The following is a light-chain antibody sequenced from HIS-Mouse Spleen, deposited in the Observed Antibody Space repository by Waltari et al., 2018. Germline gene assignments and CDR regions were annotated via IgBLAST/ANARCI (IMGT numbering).Light chain of an antibody. CDR1: QGISSY. J-gene: IGKJ2*01. CDR3: QQYYSYPYT. CDR2: AAS. V-gene: IGKV1-8*01. Sequence: AIRMTQSPSSFSASTGDRVTITCRANQGISSYLAWYQQKPGKAPKLLIYAASTLQSGVPSRFSGSGSWTDVTLTISCLQSEDFATYYCQQYYSYPYTFGQRTKLEIK.